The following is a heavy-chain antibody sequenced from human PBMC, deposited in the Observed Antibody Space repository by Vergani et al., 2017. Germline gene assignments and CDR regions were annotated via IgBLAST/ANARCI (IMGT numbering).Heavy chain of an antibody. D-gene: IGHD2/OR15-2a*01. CDR1: GFTFSSYA. J-gene: IGHJ4*02. CDR3: VTRGGSTTVYLDY. V-gene: IGHV3-23*01. Sequence: EVQLLESGGGLVQPGGSLRLSCAASGFTFSSYAMSWVRQAPGKGLEWVSAISGSGGSTYYADSVKGRFTISRDNSKNTLYLQMNSLRAEDTDVYYCVTRGGSTTVYLDYWGQGTLVTVSS. CDR2: ISGSGGST.